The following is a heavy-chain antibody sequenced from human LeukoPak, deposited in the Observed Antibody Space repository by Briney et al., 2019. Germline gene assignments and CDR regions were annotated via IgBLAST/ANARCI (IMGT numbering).Heavy chain of an antibody. CDR3: ARLLHPGSSWWYFDL. Sequence: SETLSLTCTVSGGSISSYYWSWIRQPPGKGLEWIGYIYYSGSTNYNPSLKSRVTISVDTSKNQFSLKLSSVTAADTAVYYCARLLHPGSSWWYFDLWGRGTLVTVSS. CDR1: GGSISSYY. V-gene: IGHV4-59*01. J-gene: IGHJ2*01. CDR2: IYYSGST. D-gene: IGHD6-13*01.